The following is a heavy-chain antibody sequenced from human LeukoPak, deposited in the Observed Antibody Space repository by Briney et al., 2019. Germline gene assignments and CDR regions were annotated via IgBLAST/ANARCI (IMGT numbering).Heavy chain of an antibody. Sequence: ASLRVSSTASGYTFTITNINWVSQAPEQRLGRMGWMSPSSGNTGYAQPIQGRLTMTRDTSISTAYMELSSLRSEDTAVYYCARGGGFIDNWGQGTLVTVSS. D-gene: IGHD2-15*01. V-gene: IGHV1-8*01. CDR3: ARGGGFIDN. CDR2: MSPSSGNT. J-gene: IGHJ4*02. CDR1: GYTFTITN.